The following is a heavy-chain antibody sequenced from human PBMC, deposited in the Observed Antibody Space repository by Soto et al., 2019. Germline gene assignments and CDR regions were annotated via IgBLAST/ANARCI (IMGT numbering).Heavy chain of an antibody. V-gene: IGHV4-30-2*01. Sequence: SETPSLTCAVSGGSISSSAYSWSWIRQPPGKGLEWIGYIYDSGGTYYNPSLKSRVTLSVDSSKNQFSPKLSSLTAADTAMYPGARVNLLWFVEDYWGKGTRVTVSS. J-gene: IGHJ4*02. CDR1: GGSISSSAYS. CDR3: ARVNLLWFVEDY. D-gene: IGHD3-10*01. CDR2: IYDSGGT.